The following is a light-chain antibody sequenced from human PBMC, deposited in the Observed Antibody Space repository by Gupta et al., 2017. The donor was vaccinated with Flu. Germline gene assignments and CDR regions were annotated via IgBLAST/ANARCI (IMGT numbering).Light chain of an antibody. Sequence: SSELPQPPSVSVSPAQTARITCAGDALPKQYAYWYQQKPSQAPVLVIYEDSERPSGIPERVSGSSSGTTVTLTISGVKAEEEADYYCQSAESRGTDPGVFGGGTKLTVL. CDR1: ALPKQY. J-gene: IGLJ2*01. CDR2: EDS. V-gene: IGLV3-25*02. CDR3: QSAESRGTDPGV.